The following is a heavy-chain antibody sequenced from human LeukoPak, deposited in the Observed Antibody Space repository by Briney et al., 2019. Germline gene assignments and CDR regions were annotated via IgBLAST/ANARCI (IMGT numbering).Heavy chain of an antibody. CDR3: ARDSSSWPYTWFDP. Sequence: PSETLSLTCTVSGGSISNGDHYWSWIRQHPGTGLEWIGHIYYSGSTYYNPSLKSRGIISVETSKNQFSLKLSSVTAADTAVYYCARDSSSWPYTWFDPWGQGTLVTVSS. V-gene: IGHV4-31*03. CDR1: GGSISNGDHY. CDR2: IYYSGST. D-gene: IGHD6-13*01. J-gene: IGHJ5*02.